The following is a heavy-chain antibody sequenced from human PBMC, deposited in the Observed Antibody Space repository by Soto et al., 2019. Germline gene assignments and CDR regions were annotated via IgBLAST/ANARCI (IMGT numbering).Heavy chain of an antibody. CDR2: MNPNSGNT. Sequence: ASVKVSCKASGYTFTSYDINWVRQATGQGLEWMGWMNPNSGNTGYAQKFQGRFTMTRNTSISTAYMELSSLRSEDTAVYYWARGKYSSSLQIYYYYYGMDVWGQGTTVTVSS. CDR3: ARGKYSSSLQIYYYYYGMDV. D-gene: IGHD6-6*01. V-gene: IGHV1-8*01. CDR1: GYTFTSYD. J-gene: IGHJ6*02.